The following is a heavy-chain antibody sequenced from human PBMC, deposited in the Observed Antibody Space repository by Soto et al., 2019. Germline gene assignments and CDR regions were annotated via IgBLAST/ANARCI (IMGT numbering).Heavy chain of an antibody. V-gene: IGHV4-30-4*01. Sequence: SETLSLTCTVSGGSISSGDYYWSWIRQPPGKGLEWIGYIYYSGSTYYNPSLKSRVTISVDTSKNQFSLKLSSVTAADTAVYYCASWNYGDSGLWYFDFWGRGTLVTVSS. J-gene: IGHJ2*01. CDR3: ASWNYGDSGLWYFDF. CDR1: GGSISSGDYY. D-gene: IGHD4-17*01. CDR2: IYYSGST.